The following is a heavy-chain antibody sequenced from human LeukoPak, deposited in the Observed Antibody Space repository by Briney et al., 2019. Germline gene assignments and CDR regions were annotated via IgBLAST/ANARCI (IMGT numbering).Heavy chain of an antibody. V-gene: IGHV3-21*01. CDR2: ISSSSSYI. D-gene: IGHD3-3*01. Sequence: PGGSLRLSCAASGFTFSSYSMNWVRQAPGKGLEWVSSISSSSSYIYYADSVKGRFTISRDNAKNSLYLQMNSLRAEDTAVYYCARAITIFGVVRYFDYWGQGTLVTVSS. J-gene: IGHJ4*02. CDR1: GFTFSSYS. CDR3: ARAITIFGVVRYFDY.